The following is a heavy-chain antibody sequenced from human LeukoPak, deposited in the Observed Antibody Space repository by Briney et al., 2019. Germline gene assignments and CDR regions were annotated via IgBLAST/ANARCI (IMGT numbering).Heavy chain of an antibody. Sequence: ASVEVSCKASGYTFTSYGISWVRQAPGQGLEWMGWISAYNGNTNYAQKLQGRVTMTTDTSTSTAYMELRSLRSDDTAVYYCARDNEGYYYYGMDVWGKGTTVTVSS. J-gene: IGHJ6*04. V-gene: IGHV1-18*04. CDR1: GYTFTSYG. CDR2: ISAYNGNT. CDR3: ARDNEGYYYYGMDV. D-gene: IGHD1-1*01.